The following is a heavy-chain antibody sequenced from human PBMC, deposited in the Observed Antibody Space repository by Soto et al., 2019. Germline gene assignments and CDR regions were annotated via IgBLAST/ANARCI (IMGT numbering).Heavy chain of an antibody. CDR3: VVGFWSGYWYYMDV. CDR1: GYTFTSYD. Sequence: GASVKVSCKASGYTFTSYDINWVRQATGQGLEWMGWMNPNSGNTGYAQKFQGRVTMTRNTSISTAYMELSSLRSEDTAVYYCVVGFWSGYWYYMDVWGKGTTVTVSS. D-gene: IGHD3-3*01. V-gene: IGHV1-8*01. CDR2: MNPNSGNT. J-gene: IGHJ6*03.